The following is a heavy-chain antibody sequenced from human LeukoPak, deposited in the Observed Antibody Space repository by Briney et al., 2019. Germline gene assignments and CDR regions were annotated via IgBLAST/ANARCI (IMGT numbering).Heavy chain of an antibody. CDR2: IIPIFGTA. D-gene: IGHD6-6*01. J-gene: IGHJ4*02. Sequence: ASVKVSCKASGGTFSSYAISWVRQAPGQGLEWMGGIIPIFGTANYAQKFQGRVTITADESTSTAYMELSSLRSEDTAVYYCASGSSPYSSSSQADYWGQGTLVTVSS. CDR1: GGTFSSYA. V-gene: IGHV1-69*13. CDR3: ASGSSPYSSSSQADY.